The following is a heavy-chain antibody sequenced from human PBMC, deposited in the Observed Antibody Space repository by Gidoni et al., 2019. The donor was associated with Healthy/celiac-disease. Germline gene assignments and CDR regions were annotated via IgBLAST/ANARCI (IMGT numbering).Heavy chain of an antibody. CDR2: INHSGST. CDR1: GGSFSGYY. V-gene: IGHV4-34*01. CDR3: ARGRYCSGGSCHATDY. Sequence: QLQPWGPGLLKPSETLSLTCAVYGGSFSGYYWSWIRQPPGKGMEWIGEINHSGSTNYNPSLKSRVTISVDTSKNQFSLKLSSVTAADTAVYYCARGRYCSGGSCHATDYWGQGTLVTVSS. D-gene: IGHD2-15*01. J-gene: IGHJ4*02.